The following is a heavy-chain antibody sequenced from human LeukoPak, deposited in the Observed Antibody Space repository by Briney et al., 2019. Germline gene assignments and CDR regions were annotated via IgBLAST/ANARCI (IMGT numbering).Heavy chain of an antibody. J-gene: IGHJ4*02. CDR2: IYYSGST. D-gene: IGHD6-19*01. CDR3: ARHHSSGWYYFDY. V-gene: IGHV4-59*08. Sequence: NPSQTLSLTCTVSGGSISSYYWSWIRQPPGKGLEWIGYIYYSGSTNYNPSLKSRVTISVDTSKNQFSLKLSSVTAADTAVYYCARHHSSGWYYFDYWGQGTLVTVSS. CDR1: GGSISSYY.